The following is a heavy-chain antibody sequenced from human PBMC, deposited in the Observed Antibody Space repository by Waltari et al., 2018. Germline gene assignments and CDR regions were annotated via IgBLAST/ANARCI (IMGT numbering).Heavy chain of an antibody. CDR2: VYPGDSDT. D-gene: IGHD5-12*01. CDR1: GYIFTTSC. Sequence: EVQLEPSGVEVKVPGESLTISCKGSGYIFTTSCIGWVRQMPGKGLEWMGIVYPGDSDTRYSPSFEGQVTISVDKSINTAYLQWNSLTASDTALYYCARSCSNSGCLYFDSWGQGTVVTVSS. V-gene: IGHV5-51*03. J-gene: IGHJ4*02. CDR3: ARSCSNSGCLYFDS.